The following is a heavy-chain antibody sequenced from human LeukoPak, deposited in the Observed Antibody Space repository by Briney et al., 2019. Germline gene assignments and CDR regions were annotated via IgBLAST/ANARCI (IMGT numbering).Heavy chain of an antibody. CDR2: ISRDGSGT. CDR1: GFTFSGSA. D-gene: IGHD3-10*01. CDR3: ARDAFYSSGTYFDY. Sequence: GGSLRLSCAASGFTFSGSAIHWVRQAPGKGLEWVSVISRDGSGTYYADSVMGRFTISRDNSKNTVYLQMNSLEPDDTAVYYCARDAFYSSGTYFDYWGQGTLVTVSS. V-gene: IGHV3-30*04. J-gene: IGHJ4*02.